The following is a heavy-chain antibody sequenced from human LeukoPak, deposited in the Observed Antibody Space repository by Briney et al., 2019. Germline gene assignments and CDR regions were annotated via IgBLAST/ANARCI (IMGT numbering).Heavy chain of an antibody. Sequence: PSETLSLTCTVSGGSINGYFWSWVRQSPGKGLEWIAYMYSTGSTDYNPSLKSRVTISVDTSKHQVSLDLSSVTAADTAIYYCARSPPPLRYDSSGYCSDWGQGTLVTVSS. CDR2: MYSTGST. V-gene: IGHV4-59*01. J-gene: IGHJ4*02. CDR3: ARSPPPLRYDSSGYCSD. CDR1: GGSINGYF. D-gene: IGHD3-22*01.